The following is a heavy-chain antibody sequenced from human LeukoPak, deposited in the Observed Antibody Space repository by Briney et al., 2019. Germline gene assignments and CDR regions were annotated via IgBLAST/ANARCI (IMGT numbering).Heavy chain of an antibody. Sequence: SVKVSRKASGGTFSSYAISWVRQAPGQGLEWMGGIIPIFGTANYAQKFQGRVTITADESTSTAYMELSSLRSEDTAVYYCATRYCSGGSRYPTPLDYWGQGTLVTVSS. CDR1: GGTFSSYA. CDR2: IIPIFGTA. D-gene: IGHD2-15*01. V-gene: IGHV1-69*13. J-gene: IGHJ4*02. CDR3: ATRYCSGGSRYPTPLDY.